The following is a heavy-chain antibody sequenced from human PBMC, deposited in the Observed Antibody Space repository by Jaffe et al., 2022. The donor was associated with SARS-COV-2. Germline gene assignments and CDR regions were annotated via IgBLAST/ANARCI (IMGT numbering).Heavy chain of an antibody. D-gene: IGHD5-12*01. Sequence: EVQLVESGGDLVQPGGSLRLSCAASEFTLSTYWMHWVRQVPGKGLVWVSRISGDGSSTSYADSVKGRFTISRDNAKNTLYLQMNSLRAEDTAVYYCAKTIVAKRNALALWGQGTMVTVSS. CDR1: EFTLSTYW. CDR3: AKTIVAKRNALAL. J-gene: IGHJ3*01. V-gene: IGHV3-74*01. CDR2: ISGDGSST.